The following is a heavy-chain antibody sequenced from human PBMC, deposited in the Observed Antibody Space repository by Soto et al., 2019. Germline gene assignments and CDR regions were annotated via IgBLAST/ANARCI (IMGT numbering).Heavy chain of an antibody. J-gene: IGHJ6*02. CDR3: ARDYEDTAMVTEGYGMDV. D-gene: IGHD5-18*01. Sequence: ASVKVSCKASGYTFTGYYMHWVRQAPGQGLEWMGWINPNSGGTNYAQKFQGRVTMTRDTSISTAYMELSRLRSDDTAVYYCARDYEDTAMVTEGYGMDVWGQGTTVTVSS. V-gene: IGHV1-2*02. CDR1: GYTFTGYY. CDR2: INPNSGGT.